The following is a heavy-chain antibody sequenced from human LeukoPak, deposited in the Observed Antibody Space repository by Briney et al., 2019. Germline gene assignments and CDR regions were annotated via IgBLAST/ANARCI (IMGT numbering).Heavy chain of an antibody. CDR2: ISGSGGST. D-gene: IGHD3-3*01. CDR1: GFTFSSYA. V-gene: IGHV3-23*01. CDR3: ARLYYDFWSVYYSDNGNIYMDV. J-gene: IGHJ6*03. Sequence: GGSLRLSCAASGFTFSSYAMSWVRQAPGKGLEWVSAISGSGGSTYYADSVKGRFTISRDNAKNTLYLQMNSLRAEDTAVYYCARLYYDFWSVYYSDNGNIYMDVWGKGTTVTVSS.